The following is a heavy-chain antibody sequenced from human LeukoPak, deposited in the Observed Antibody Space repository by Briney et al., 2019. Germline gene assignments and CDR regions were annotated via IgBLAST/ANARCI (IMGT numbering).Heavy chain of an antibody. Sequence: PGRSLRLSCTASGFTFSSYGMHWVRQAPGKGLEWVAAISYDGSNKYYADSVKGRFTISRDNSKNTLYLQMNSLRAEDTAVYYCANDSPGIADEGAFDIWGQGTMVTVSS. CDR1: GFTFSSYG. CDR2: ISYDGSNK. D-gene: IGHD6-13*01. J-gene: IGHJ3*02. CDR3: ANDSPGIADEGAFDI. V-gene: IGHV3-30*18.